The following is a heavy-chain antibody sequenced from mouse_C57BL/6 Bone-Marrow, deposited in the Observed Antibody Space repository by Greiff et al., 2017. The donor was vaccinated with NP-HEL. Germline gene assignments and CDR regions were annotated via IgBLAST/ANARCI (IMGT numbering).Heavy chain of an antibody. V-gene: IGHV1-74*01. D-gene: IGHD1-1*01. CDR1: GYKLTSIW. Sequence: QVQLQQPGAELVKPGASVKVSCKASGYKLTSIWMQWVKQRRGEGGEGRGRMYRSGVVTNYNQNFKGKATLTVDKSSSTAYMQLSSLTSEDSAVYYCAIRYYGSSYDWYFDVWGTGTTVSVSS. J-gene: IGHJ1*03. CDR3: AIRYYGSSYDWYFDV. CDR2: MYRSGVVT.